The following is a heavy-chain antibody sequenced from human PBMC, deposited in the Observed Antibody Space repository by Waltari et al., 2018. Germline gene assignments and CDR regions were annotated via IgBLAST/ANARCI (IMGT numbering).Heavy chain of an antibody. J-gene: IGHJ4*02. Sequence: VQLVQSGAEVKKPGSSVKVSCKVSGGTFRRYALSWVRQAPGKGLEWVSAISGSGGSTYYADSVKGRFTISRDNSKNTLYLQMNSLRAEDTAVYYCAKDHRAYGDYRSFDYWGQGTLVTVSS. V-gene: IGHV3-23*04. D-gene: IGHD4-17*01. CDR1: GGTFRRYA. CDR2: ISGSGGST. CDR3: AKDHRAYGDYRSFDY.